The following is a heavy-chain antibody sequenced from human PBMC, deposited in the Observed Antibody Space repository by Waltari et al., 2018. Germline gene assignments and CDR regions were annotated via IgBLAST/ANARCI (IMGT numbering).Heavy chain of an antibody. V-gene: IGHV4-34*01. CDR2: INHSGST. CDR1: GGSFSGYY. Sequence: QVQLQQWGAGLLKPSAPLSLTCAVSGGSFSGYYWSRIRPPPGTGLEWIGEINHSGSTNYNPSLKSRVTISVDTSKNQFSLKLSSVTAADTAVYYCARLGYCSSTSCYTWGYVDYWGQGTLVTVSS. CDR3: ARLGYCSSTSCYTWGYVDY. J-gene: IGHJ4*02. D-gene: IGHD2-2*03.